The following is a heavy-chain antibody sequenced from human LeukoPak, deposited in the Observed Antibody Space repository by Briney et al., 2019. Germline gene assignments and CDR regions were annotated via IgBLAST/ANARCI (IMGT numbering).Heavy chain of an antibody. J-gene: IGHJ6*02. CDR3: ARTTVTQATYYYYGMDV. V-gene: IGHV3-30*04. Sequence: PGGSLRLSCAASRFTFSSYAMHWVRQAPGKGLVWVAVISYDGSNKYYADSVKGRFTISRDNSKNTLYLQMNSLRAEDTAVYYCARTTVTQATYYYYGMDVWGQGTTVTVSS. D-gene: IGHD4-17*01. CDR2: ISYDGSNK. CDR1: RFTFSSYA.